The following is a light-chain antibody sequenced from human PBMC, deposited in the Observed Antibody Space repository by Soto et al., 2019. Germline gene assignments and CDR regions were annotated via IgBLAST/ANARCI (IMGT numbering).Light chain of an antibody. Sequence: EIVMTQSPATLSVSPGERATLSCRASQSVSSNLAWYQQKPGQAPRLLIYGASTRATGIPARCSGSGSGTEFTLTISSLPSEDFAVYYCQQYNNWPRTFGKGTKVEIK. J-gene: IGKJ1*01. CDR1: QSVSSN. CDR3: QQYNNWPRT. V-gene: IGKV3-15*01. CDR2: GAS.